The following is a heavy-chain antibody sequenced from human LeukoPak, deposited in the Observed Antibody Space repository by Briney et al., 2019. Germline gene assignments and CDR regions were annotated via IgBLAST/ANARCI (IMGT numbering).Heavy chain of an antibody. J-gene: IGHJ6*02. CDR2: ISAYNGNT. Sequence: ASVKVSCKASGYTFTSYGISWVRQAPGQGLEWMGWISAYNGNTNYAQKLQGRVTMTTDTSTSTAYMELRSLRSDDMAVYYCARGDSGVVVTTYYYYYGMDVWGQGTTVTVSS. CDR3: ARGDSGVVVTTYYYYYGMDV. CDR1: GYTFTSYG. D-gene: IGHD2-21*02. V-gene: IGHV1-18*03.